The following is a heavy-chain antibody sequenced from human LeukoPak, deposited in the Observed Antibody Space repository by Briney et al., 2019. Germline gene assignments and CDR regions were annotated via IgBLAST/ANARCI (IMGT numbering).Heavy chain of an antibody. CDR3: ARDWPTIAAAGTIPEYFQH. J-gene: IGHJ1*01. Sequence: GGSLRLSCAASGFTFSSYSMNWVRQAPGKGLEWASSISSSSSYIYYADSVKGRFTISRDNAKNSLYLQMNSLRAEDTAVYYCARDWPTIAAAGTIPEYFQHWGQGTLVTVSS. D-gene: IGHD6-13*01. CDR2: ISSSSSYI. CDR1: GFTFSSYS. V-gene: IGHV3-21*01.